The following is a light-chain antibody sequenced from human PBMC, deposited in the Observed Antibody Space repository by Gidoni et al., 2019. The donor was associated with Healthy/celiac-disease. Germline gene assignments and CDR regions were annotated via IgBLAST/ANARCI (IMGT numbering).Light chain of an antibody. CDR3: AAWDDSLNGVV. V-gene: IGLV1-36*01. Sequence: QSVLTQPPSVSSAPRHRFTISCSGSSSNIGNNAVNWYQQLPGKAPKLLIYYDDLLPSGVSDRFSGSKSGTSASLAISGLQSEDEADYYCAAWDDSLNGVVFGGGTKLTVL. J-gene: IGLJ2*01. CDR1: SSNIGNNA. CDR2: YDD.